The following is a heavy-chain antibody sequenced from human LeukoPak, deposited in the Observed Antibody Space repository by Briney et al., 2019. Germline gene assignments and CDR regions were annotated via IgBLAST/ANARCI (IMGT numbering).Heavy chain of an antibody. CDR3: ARQGVYSNCYYYYMDV. V-gene: IGHV5-51*01. CDR1: GYSFTSYW. CDR2: IYPGDSDT. D-gene: IGHD4-11*01. Sequence: GASLQISCKGSGYSFTSYWIGWVRQLPGKGLEWMGIIYPGDSDTRYSPSFQGQVTISADKSISTAYLQWSSLKASDTAMYYCARQGVYSNCYYYYMDVWGKGTTVTVAS. J-gene: IGHJ6*03.